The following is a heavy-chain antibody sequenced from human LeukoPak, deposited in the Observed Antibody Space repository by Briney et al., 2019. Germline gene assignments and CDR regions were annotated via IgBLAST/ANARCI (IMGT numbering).Heavy chain of an antibody. J-gene: IGHJ4*02. CDR3: ARVTVTTNDY. CDR1: GFTLSSCS. Sequence: GGSLRLSCAASGFTLSSCSMNWVRQAPGKGLEWVSYISSSSSTIYYADSVKGRFTISRDNAKNSLYLQMNSLRDEDTAVYYCARVTVTTNDYWGQGTLVTVSS. V-gene: IGHV3-48*02. D-gene: IGHD4-17*01. CDR2: ISSSSSTI.